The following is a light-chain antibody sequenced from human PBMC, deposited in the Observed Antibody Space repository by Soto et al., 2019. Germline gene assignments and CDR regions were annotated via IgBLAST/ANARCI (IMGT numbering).Light chain of an antibody. V-gene: IGKV1-5*03. CDR2: KAS. Sequence: DIQMTQSPSTLSASVGDRVTITCRASQSISSWLAWYQQKPGKAPKLLIYKASSLESGVPSRFSGRGSATEFTLTVSSLQPGDFATYYCQQYNSYWTFGQGTKVEIK. CDR3: QQYNSYWT. J-gene: IGKJ1*01. CDR1: QSISSW.